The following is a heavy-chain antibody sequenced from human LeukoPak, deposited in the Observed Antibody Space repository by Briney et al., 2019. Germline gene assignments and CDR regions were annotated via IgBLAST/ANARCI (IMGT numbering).Heavy chain of an antibody. CDR3: ATGVLFIGELLSDY. V-gene: IGHV1-8*01. D-gene: IGHD1-26*01. Sequence: ASVKVSCKASGYTFTSYDINWVRQATGQGLEWMGWMNPNSGNTGYAQKFQGRVTMTEDTSTDTAYMELSSLRSEDTAVYYCATGVLFIGELLSDYWGQGTLVTVSS. CDR1: GYTFTSYD. J-gene: IGHJ4*02. CDR2: MNPNSGNT.